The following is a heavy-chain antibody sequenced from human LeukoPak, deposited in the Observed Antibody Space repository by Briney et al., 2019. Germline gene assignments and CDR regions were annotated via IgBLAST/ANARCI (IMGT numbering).Heavy chain of an antibody. CDR1: GYTFTGYY. Sequence: ASVKVSCKASGYTFTGYYMHWVRQAPGQGLEWMGWINPNSGGTNYAQKFQGRVTMTRDTSISTAYMELSRLRSDDTAVYYCARAKDILTGYYRWYFDLWGRGTLVTVSS. J-gene: IGHJ2*01. CDR2: INPNSGGT. D-gene: IGHD3-9*01. CDR3: ARAKDILTGYYRWYFDL. V-gene: IGHV1-2*02.